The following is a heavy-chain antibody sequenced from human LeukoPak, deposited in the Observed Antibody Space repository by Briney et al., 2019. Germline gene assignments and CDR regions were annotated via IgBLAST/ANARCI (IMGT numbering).Heavy chain of an antibody. CDR2: IWYDGTNE. CDR1: GFTFSSYG. V-gene: IGHV3-33*01. Sequence: PGGSLRLYCAASGFTFSSYGMHWVRQAPSKGLEWVALIWYDGTNEHYGDSVKGRFTISRDNSKNTLYLQMNSLRAEDTAVYYCARGRGLPVRPPNEGFLDYWGRGTLVTVSS. D-gene: IGHD6-6*01. CDR3: ARGRGLPVRPPNEGFLDY. J-gene: IGHJ4*02.